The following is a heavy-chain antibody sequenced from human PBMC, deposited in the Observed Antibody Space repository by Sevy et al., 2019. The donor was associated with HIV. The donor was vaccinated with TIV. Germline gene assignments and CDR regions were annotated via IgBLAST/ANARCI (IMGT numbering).Heavy chain of an antibody. CDR2: ISSSGSLI. CDR1: EFTFSSYE. Sequence: GGSLRLSCAASEFTFSSYEMNWVRQAPGKGLEWVSYISSSGSLIYYADSVKGRFTISRDNAKNSLYLQMNSLRAEDTAVYYCARDRGGYYWGQGTLVTVSS. D-gene: IGHD2-15*01. CDR3: ARDRGGYY. V-gene: IGHV3-48*03. J-gene: IGHJ4*02.